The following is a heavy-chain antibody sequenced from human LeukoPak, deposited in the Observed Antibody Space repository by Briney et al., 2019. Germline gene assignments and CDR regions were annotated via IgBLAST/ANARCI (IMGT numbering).Heavy chain of an antibody. CDR1: GGSFSGYY. D-gene: IGHD2-15*01. CDR2: INHSGST. Sequence: KTSETLSLTCAVYGGSFSGYYWSWIRQPPGKGLEWMGEINHSGSTNYNPSLKSRVNISVDTSKNQFSLKLSSVTAADTAVYYCARDRQDIVVVVAAARPYYYYYMDVWGKGTTVTVSS. V-gene: IGHV4-34*01. CDR3: ARDRQDIVVVVAAARPYYYYYMDV. J-gene: IGHJ6*03.